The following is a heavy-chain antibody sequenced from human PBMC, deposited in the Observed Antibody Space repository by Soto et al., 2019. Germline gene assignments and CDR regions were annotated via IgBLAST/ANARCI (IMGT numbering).Heavy chain of an antibody. CDR2: IWYDANIE. CDR1: GFTFSDYG. V-gene: IGHV3-33*01. Sequence: QVQLVESGGGVVQPGRSLRLSCAASGFTFSDYGMHWVRQSPGKGLEWVAIIWYDANIEYYIDSVKGRFTSSRDNSKNTVYLQMNSRRAEDTAVYYCARGEAGGSAAYYYGMDVWGQGTTVTVSS. D-gene: IGHD2-21*01. J-gene: IGHJ6*02. CDR3: ARGEAGGSAAYYYGMDV.